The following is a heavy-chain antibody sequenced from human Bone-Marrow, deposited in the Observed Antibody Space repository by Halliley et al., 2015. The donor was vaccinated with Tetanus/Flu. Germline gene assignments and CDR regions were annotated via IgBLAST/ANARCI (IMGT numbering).Heavy chain of an antibody. Sequence: YSGSAKYNPSLKGRVSISVDTSKKQISLRLSSVSAADTAVYYCASLGPFGVVLIAAYPMDVWGQGTTVTVSS. CDR3: ASLGPFGVVLIAAYPMDV. CDR2: YSGSA. J-gene: IGHJ6*02. V-gene: IGHV4-59*01. D-gene: IGHD3-3*01.